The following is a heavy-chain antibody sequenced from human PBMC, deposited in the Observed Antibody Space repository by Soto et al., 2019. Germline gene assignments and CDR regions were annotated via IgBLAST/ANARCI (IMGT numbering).Heavy chain of an antibody. J-gene: IGHJ6*02. CDR1: GYSFTGHY. V-gene: IGHV1-2*02. Sequence: QVQHVQSGAEVKKPGDSVKVSCKASGYSFTGHYMHWVRRAPGQGLEWMGWVNLNTGGTDYAQEFQGRVTMTTATSIRTVYLEVTRPKFDDTAIYYCARDPSSFLGRVYGMDVWGQGTAVTVSS. CDR2: VNLNTGGT. CDR3: ARDPSSFLGRVYGMDV.